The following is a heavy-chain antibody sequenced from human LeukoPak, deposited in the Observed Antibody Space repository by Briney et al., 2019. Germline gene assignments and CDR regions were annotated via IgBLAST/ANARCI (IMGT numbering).Heavy chain of an antibody. V-gene: IGHV4-39*01. Sequence: PSETLSLTCTVSGGSVSSNNYYWTWLRQPPGMGLQWIGTVFYSGTTYYNPSLKSRATTSVDTSKNQFSLKLSSVTVADMAVYYCARLARSTRDYSWHFELWGRGTLVTVSS. CDR1: GGSVSSNNYY. D-gene: IGHD4-17*01. CDR3: ARLARSTRDYSWHFEL. J-gene: IGHJ2*01. CDR2: VFYSGTT.